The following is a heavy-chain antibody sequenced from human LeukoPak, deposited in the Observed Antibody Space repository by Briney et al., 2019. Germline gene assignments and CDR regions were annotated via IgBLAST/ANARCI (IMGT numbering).Heavy chain of an antibody. CDR3: ARLNPVGQDCTGANCYTLYFFDY. CDR1: GGSISSSPYY. D-gene: IGHD2-15*01. V-gene: IGHV4-39*01. CDR2: IDYSGTT. Sequence: PSETLSLTCTVSGGSISSSPYYWGWIRQPPGKGLEWIGRIDYSGTTYYNPSLKSRVPISADTSKNQLSLNLASLTAADTTVYYCARLNPVGQDCTGANCYTLYFFDYWGQGSLVTVSS. J-gene: IGHJ4*02.